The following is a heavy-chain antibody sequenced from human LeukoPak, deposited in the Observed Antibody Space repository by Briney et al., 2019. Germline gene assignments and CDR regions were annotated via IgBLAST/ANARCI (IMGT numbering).Heavy chain of an antibody. V-gene: IGHV3-30*03. CDR1: GFSFSSYG. D-gene: IGHD2-2*01. J-gene: IGHJ3*02. Sequence: PGRSLRLSCAAPGFSFSSYGIHWVRQAPGKGLEWVAVISYDGSNKYYADSVKGRFTISRDNSKNTLCLQMNSLRAEDTAVYYCARDCISTSCTDAFDIWGQGTMVTVSS. CDR2: ISYDGSNK. CDR3: ARDCISTSCTDAFDI.